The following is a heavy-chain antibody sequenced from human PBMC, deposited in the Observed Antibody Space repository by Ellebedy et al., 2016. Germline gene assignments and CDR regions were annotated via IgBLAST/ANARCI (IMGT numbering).Heavy chain of an antibody. J-gene: IGHJ3*02. Sequence: GGSLRLSCAASGFTFSSYGMHWVRQAPGKGLEWVAVIWYDENIQYYADSVKGRFTISRDNSENILYLQMNSLRAEDTAVYYCARIHRAGWSLDAFNIWGQGTMVTVSS. CDR3: ARIHRAGWSLDAFNI. D-gene: IGHD2-15*01. V-gene: IGHV3-33*08. CDR2: IWYDENIQ. CDR1: GFTFSSYG.